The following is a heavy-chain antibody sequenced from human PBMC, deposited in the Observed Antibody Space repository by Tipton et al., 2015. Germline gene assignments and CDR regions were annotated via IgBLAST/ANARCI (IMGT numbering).Heavy chain of an antibody. CDR2: IWYDGSNK. CDR1: GFTFSSSG. CDR3: ARDWDFGGIAVDY. Sequence: SLRLSCAAPGFTFSSSGMHWVRQAPGKGLEWVAVIWYDGSNKYYADSVKGRFTISRDNSKNTLYLQMNSLRAEDTAVYYCARDWDFGGIAVDYWGQGTLVTVSS. J-gene: IGHJ4*02. V-gene: IGHV3-33*01. D-gene: IGHD4-23*01.